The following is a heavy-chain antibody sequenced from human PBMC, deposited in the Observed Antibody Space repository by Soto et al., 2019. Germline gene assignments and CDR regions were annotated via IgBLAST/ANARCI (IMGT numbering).Heavy chain of an antibody. D-gene: IGHD6-19*01. CDR3: AKDSRDAGSGWYKGYFDY. J-gene: IGHJ4*02. CDR1: GFTFSSYA. CDR2: LSGSDGDT. Sequence: GGSLRLSCAASGFTFSSYAMSWVRQAPGKGLEWVSALSGSDGDTYYAHSVKGRFTISRDNSKNTLFLQMSSLRAEDTAVYYCAKDSRDAGSGWYKGYFDYWGQGTLVTVSS. V-gene: IGHV3-23*01.